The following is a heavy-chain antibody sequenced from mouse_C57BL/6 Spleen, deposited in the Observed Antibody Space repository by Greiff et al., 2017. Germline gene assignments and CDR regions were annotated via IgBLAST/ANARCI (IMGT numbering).Heavy chain of an antibody. CDR3: ARRFITTVVDWYFDV. J-gene: IGHJ1*03. Sequence: EVKLVESGGGLVKPGGSLKLSCAASGFTFSDYGMHWVRQAPEQGLEWVAYISSGSSTIYYADTVKGRFTISRDNAKNTLFLEMTSLRSEDTAMYYCARRFITTVVDWYFDVWGTGTTVTVSS. CDR1: GFTFSDYG. V-gene: IGHV5-17*01. CDR2: ISSGSSTI. D-gene: IGHD1-1*01.